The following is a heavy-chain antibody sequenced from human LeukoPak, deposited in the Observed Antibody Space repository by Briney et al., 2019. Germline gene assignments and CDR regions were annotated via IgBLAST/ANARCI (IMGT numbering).Heavy chain of an antibody. V-gene: IGHV1-2*02. Sequence: ASVKVSCKASGYTFTGYYMHWVRQAPGQGLEWMGWINPNSGGTNYAQKFQGRVTMTRDTSISTAYMELSRLRSDDTAVYNCARDSGKSSGGGDVWGKGATVTVSS. D-gene: IGHD1-26*01. J-gene: IGHJ6*04. CDR3: ARDSGKSSGGGDV. CDR1: GYTFTGYY. CDR2: INPNSGGT.